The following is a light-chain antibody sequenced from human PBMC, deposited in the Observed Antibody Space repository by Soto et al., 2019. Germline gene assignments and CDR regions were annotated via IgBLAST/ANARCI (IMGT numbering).Light chain of an antibody. J-gene: IGLJ1*01. V-gene: IGLV2-14*01. CDR3: SSYTSSSTPYV. CDR2: DVS. CDR1: SSDVGGYNH. Sequence: QSALTQPASVSGSPGQSITISCTGTSSDVGGYNHVSWYQQHPGKAPKLMIYDVSNRPSGVSNRFSGSKSGNTASLTISGLQAEDEADYYCSSYTSSSTPYVFGTGTKLTV.